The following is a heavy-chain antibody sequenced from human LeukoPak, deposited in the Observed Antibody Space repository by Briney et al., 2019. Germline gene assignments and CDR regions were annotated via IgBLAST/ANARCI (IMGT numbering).Heavy chain of an antibody. CDR2: INHSGST. D-gene: IGHD6-13*01. CDR1: GGSFSGYY. Sequence: PSETLSLTCAVYGGSFSGYYWSWIRQPPGKGLEWIGEINHSGSTNYNPSLKSRVTISVDTSKNQFSLKLSSVTAADTAVYYCARGRIAAAGDLYYYYYMDVWGKGTTVTVSS. V-gene: IGHV4-34*01. J-gene: IGHJ6*03. CDR3: ARGRIAAAGDLYYYYYMDV.